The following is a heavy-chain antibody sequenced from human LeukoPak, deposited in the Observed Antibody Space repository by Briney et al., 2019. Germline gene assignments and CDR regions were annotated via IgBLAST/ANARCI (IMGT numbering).Heavy chain of an antibody. CDR2: ISYDGSNK. CDR1: GFTFSSYS. CDR3: AKEVYSGSYLSY. J-gene: IGHJ4*02. V-gene: IGHV3-30*18. Sequence: PGGSLRLSCAASGFTFSSYSMNWVRQAPGKGLEWVAVISYDGSNKYYADSVKGRFTISRDNSKNTLYLQMNSLRAEDTAVYYCAKEVYSGSYLSYWGQGTLVTVSS. D-gene: IGHD1-26*01.